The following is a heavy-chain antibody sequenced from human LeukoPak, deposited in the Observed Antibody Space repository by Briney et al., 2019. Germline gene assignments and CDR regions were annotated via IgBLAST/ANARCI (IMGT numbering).Heavy chain of an antibody. J-gene: IGHJ5*02. CDR1: GGSISNSNSY. D-gene: IGHD2-15*01. V-gene: IGHV4-39*07. CDR3: ARVVVPGWFDP. CDR2: IYYSGST. Sequence: SETLSLTCTVSGGSISNSNSYWGWLRPSPGKGLEWFANIYYSGSTYYNPSLKSRLTISVDTSKNQFSLKLSSVTAADTAVYYCARVVVPGWFDPWGQGTLVTVSS.